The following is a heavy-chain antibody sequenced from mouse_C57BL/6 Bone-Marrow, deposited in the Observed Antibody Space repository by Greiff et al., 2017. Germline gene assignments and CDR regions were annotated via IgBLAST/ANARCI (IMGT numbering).Heavy chain of an antibody. CDR3: AKRIYYSFDY. Sequence: QVQLQQPGAELVKPGASVKLSCKASGYTFTSYWMHWVKQRPGRGLEWIGRIDPNSGGTKYNEKFKSKATLTVDKPSSTAYMQISSLTSEDSAVYYCAKRIYYSFDYWGQGTTLTVSS. CDR1: GYTFTSYW. J-gene: IGHJ2*01. CDR2: IDPNSGGT. D-gene: IGHD1-1*01. V-gene: IGHV1-72*01.